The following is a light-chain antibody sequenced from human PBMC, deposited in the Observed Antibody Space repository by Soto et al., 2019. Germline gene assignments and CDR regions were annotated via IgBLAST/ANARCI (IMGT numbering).Light chain of an antibody. Sequence: EIVLTQSPGTLSLSPGERATLSCRASQRVSSSYLAWYQKQPGQAPRLLIYGASSRATGSPGTFRGSGSGTDFTLTISRLEPEDFAVYFYQRYGSSHQFTFGQGTKVEI. CDR1: QRVSSSY. CDR2: GAS. V-gene: IGKV3-20*01. CDR3: QRYGSSHQFT. J-gene: IGKJ2*01.